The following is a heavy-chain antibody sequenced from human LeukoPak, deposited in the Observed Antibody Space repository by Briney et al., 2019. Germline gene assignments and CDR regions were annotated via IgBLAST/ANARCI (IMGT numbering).Heavy chain of an antibody. D-gene: IGHD4-11*01. V-gene: IGHV1-8*03. J-gene: IGHJ4*02. CDR1: GYTFTSYD. CDR2: MNPNRGNT. Sequence: ASVKVSYKTSGYTFTSYDINWVRQATGQGLEWMGWMNPNRGNTAYAQNFQGRVTFTRNTSISTAYLELSSLRSEDTAVYFCAKGPEFSKYVDYWGQGTLVTVSS. CDR3: AKGPEFSKYVDY.